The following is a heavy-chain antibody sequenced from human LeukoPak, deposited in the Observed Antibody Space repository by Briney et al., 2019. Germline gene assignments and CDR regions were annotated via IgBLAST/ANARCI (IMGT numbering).Heavy chain of an antibody. V-gene: IGHV3-30-3*01. CDR3: ANKREPNGFDY. CDR1: GFTFSSYA. CDR2: ISYDGSNK. J-gene: IGHJ4*02. Sequence: TGGSLRLSCAASGFTFSSYAMHWVRQAPGKGLEWVAVISYDGSNKYYADSVKGRLTISRDNSRNTLYLQMNSLRAEDTAVYYCANKREPNGFDYWGQGTLVTVSS. D-gene: IGHD1-26*01.